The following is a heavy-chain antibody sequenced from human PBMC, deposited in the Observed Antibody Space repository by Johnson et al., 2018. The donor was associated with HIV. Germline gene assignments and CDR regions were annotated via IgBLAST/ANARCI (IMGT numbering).Heavy chain of an antibody. CDR1: GFTFSSYG. CDR3: AKVLSPRPWGDDAFDI. Sequence: VQLVESGGGLVQPGGSLRLSCAASGFTFSSYGMSWVRQAPGKGLEWVSSVSGHVAYTYYADSVKGRFNISRDNSKNTLYLQMNSLRAEDTAVYYCAKVLSPRPWGDDAFDIWGQGTMVTVSS. V-gene: IGHV3-23*04. D-gene: IGHD7-27*01. CDR2: VSGHVAYT. J-gene: IGHJ3*02.